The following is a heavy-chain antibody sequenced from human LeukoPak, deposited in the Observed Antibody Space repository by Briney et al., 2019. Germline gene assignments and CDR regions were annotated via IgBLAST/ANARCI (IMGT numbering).Heavy chain of an antibody. J-gene: IGHJ5*02. CDR1: GGSISGGGYY. V-gene: IGHV4-31*03. D-gene: IGHD3-3*01. Sequence: SETLSLTCTVSGGSISGGGYYWSWIRHPPGKGLEWFGTIYYSGSTYYNPSLKSRVTISVDTSKNQFSLKLSSVTAADTAVYYCARAPYYDFWSGYGIWFDPWGQGTLVTVSS. CDR3: ARAPYYDFWSGYGIWFDP. CDR2: IYYSGST.